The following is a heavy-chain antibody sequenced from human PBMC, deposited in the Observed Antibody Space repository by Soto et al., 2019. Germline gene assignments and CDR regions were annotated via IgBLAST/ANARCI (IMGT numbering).Heavy chain of an antibody. CDR1: GFGFSNYW. D-gene: IGHD3-10*01. J-gene: IGHJ4*02. V-gene: IGHV3-7*02. CDR3: PKSDGSGDVAPR. Sequence: EVRLVESGGGLVQAGGSLRLSCAASGFGFSNYWMTWFRQAPGRGLEWVANIKQDGSEKYYVDSVKGRFVISRDNAKNSLFLQMDSLRAEDTDVYYCPKSDGSGDVAPRWGQGSLVTVSS. CDR2: IKQDGSEK.